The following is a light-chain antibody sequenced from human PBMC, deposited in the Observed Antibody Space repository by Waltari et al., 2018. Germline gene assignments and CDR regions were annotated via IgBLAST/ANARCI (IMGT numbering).Light chain of an antibody. Sequence: QAGLTQPPSVSKGFRQTATLTCTGNTNNVGYEGAAWLQQHQGHPPKLLSYRNNNRPSGISGRFSAARSGNTASLAITELQAEDEGDYYWSAWDSDLSAWVFGGGTKLTVL. CDR3: SAWDSDLSAWV. CDR2: RNN. V-gene: IGLV10-54*04. CDR1: TNNVGYEG. J-gene: IGLJ3*02.